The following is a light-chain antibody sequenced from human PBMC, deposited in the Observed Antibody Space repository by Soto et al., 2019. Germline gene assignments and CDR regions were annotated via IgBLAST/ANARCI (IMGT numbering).Light chain of an antibody. V-gene: IGKV1-5*03. J-gene: IGKJ4*01. CDR1: QSMSYW. CDR2: KAT. CDR3: QQYKNYWGLT. Sequence: DIQMTQSPSTLSASVGDRVTITCRASQSMSYWLAWYQQKPGKAPKLLIYKATNLETGVPSRFSGSGSGTEFTLTLSSLQPDDVATYYCQQYKNYWGLTFGGGTRVEIK.